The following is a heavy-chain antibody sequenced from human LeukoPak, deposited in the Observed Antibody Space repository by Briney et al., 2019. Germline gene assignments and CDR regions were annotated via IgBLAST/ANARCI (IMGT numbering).Heavy chain of an antibody. J-gene: IGHJ4*02. D-gene: IGHD4-23*01. V-gene: IGHV4-59*01. Sequence: SETLSLTCTVSGGSISSYYWSWIRQPPGKGLEWIGYIYYSGSTNYNPSLKSRVTISVDTSKNQFSLKLSSVTAADTAVYYCARARGGNGEADYWGQGTLVTASS. CDR3: ARARGGNGEADY. CDR1: GGSISSYY. CDR2: IYYSGST.